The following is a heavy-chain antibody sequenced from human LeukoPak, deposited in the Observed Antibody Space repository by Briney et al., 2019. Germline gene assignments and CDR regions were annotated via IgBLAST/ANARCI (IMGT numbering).Heavy chain of an antibody. V-gene: IGHV1-2*02. D-gene: IGHD6-19*01. J-gene: IGHJ2*01. CDR3: ARHPQYSSGWYWYFDL. CDR1: GYTFTGYY. CDR2: INPNSGGT. Sequence: ASVKVSCKASGYTFTGYYMHWVRQAPGQGLEWMGWINPNSGGTNYAQKFQGRVTMTRDTSISTAYMELSRLRSDDTAVYYCARHPQYSSGWYWYFDLWGRGTLVTVSS.